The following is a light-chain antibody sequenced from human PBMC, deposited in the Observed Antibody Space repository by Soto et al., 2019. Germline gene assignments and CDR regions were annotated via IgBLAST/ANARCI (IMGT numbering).Light chain of an antibody. CDR1: QDINTY. Sequence: EVVLTQSPATLSLSPGEKAILSCRASQDINTYLGWYQQKPGQPPRLLIYDASNRASGIPARFRGSGSGTDFTLTISRLEPEDFAVYYCQLYGRSPLKLTFGPGTTGDIK. CDR2: DAS. J-gene: IGKJ1*01. CDR3: QLYGRSPLKLT. V-gene: IGKV3-11*01.